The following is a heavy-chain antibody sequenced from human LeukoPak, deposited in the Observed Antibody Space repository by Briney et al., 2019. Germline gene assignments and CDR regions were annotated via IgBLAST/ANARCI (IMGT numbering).Heavy chain of an antibody. CDR2: IYYSGST. V-gene: IGHV4-39*07. D-gene: IGHD3-10*01. CDR3: ARDRFGDSSGY. J-gene: IGHJ4*02. Sequence: SETLSLTCTVSGGSISSSSYYWGWIRQPPGKGLEWIGSIYYSGSTYYNPSLKSRVTISVDTSKNQFSLKLSSVTAADTAVYYCARDRFGDSSGYWGQGTLVTVSS. CDR1: GGSISSSSYY.